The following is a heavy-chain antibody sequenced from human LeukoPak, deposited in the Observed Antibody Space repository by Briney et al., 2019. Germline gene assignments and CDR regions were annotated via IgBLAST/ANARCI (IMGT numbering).Heavy chain of an antibody. Sequence: SETLSLTCTVSGGSISAYYWSWIRQSPGKGLEWIAEINHRGDTNYNPSVKSRVSISVDTSKNQFSLKVTSLTAADTAVYYCARGPTISETGYFDYWGQGTLVTVSS. D-gene: IGHD1-1*01. J-gene: IGHJ4*03. CDR2: INHRGDT. V-gene: IGHV4-34*01. CDR3: ARGPTISETGYFDY. CDR1: GGSISAYY.